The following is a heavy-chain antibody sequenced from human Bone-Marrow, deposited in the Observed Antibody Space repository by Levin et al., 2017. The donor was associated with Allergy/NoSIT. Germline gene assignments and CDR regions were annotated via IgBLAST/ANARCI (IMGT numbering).Heavy chain of an antibody. Sequence: SCTGSGFTFGDYATTWVRQAPGKGLEWVGFIRRKPYGGTPGYAASVKGRFTISRDESKSTAYLQMDSLRTEDTAVYYCTRDSHGDDAFDIWGQGTMVTVSP. CDR1: GFTFGDYA. D-gene: IGHD4-17*01. CDR3: TRDSHGDDAFDI. CDR2: IRRKPYGGTP. J-gene: IGHJ3*02. V-gene: IGHV3-49*04.